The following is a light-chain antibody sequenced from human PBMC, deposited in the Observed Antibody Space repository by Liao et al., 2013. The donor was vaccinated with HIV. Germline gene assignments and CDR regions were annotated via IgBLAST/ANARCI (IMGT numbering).Light chain of an antibody. CDR3: QVWDSSSDVV. J-gene: IGLJ2*01. CDR1: RLGDKY. V-gene: IGLV3-1*01. CDR2: HDS. Sequence: SYALTQPPSVSVSPGQTASITCSGDRLGDKYTCWYQQKPGQVPVLVIAHDSDRPSGIPERFSGSNSGNTATLTISRVEPGDEADYYCQVWDSSSDVVFGGGTKVAV.